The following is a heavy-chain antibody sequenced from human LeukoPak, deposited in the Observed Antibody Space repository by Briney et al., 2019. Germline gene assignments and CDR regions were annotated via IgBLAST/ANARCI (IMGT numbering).Heavy chain of an antibody. D-gene: IGHD3-10*01. Sequence: ASVKVSCKAFGYIYTREAIGWVRQAPGQGLEWMGWISAYNGNTNYAQKLQGRVTMTTDTSTNTAYMELRSLRSDDTAVYYCAREELWFGELPPLYYFDFWGQGTLVTVSS. CDR2: ISAYNGNT. J-gene: IGHJ4*02. CDR3: AREELWFGELPPLYYFDF. V-gene: IGHV1-18*01. CDR1: GYIYTREA.